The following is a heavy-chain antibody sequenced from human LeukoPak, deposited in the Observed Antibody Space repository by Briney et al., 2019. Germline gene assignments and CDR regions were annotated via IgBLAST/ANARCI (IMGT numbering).Heavy chain of an antibody. Sequence: SETLSLTCTVSGGSISSSSYYWGWIRQPPGKGLEWIGSIYYSGSTYYNPSLKSRVTISVDTSKNQFSLKLSSVTAADTVVYYCARDQPTVPYYYYYMDVWGKGTTVTVSS. D-gene: IGHD2-2*01. CDR3: ARDQPTVPYYYYYMDV. CDR2: IYYSGST. CDR1: GGSISSSSYY. V-gene: IGHV4-39*02. J-gene: IGHJ6*03.